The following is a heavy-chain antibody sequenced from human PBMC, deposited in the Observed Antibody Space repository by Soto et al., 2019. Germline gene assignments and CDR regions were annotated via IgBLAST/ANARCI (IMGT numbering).Heavy chain of an antibody. D-gene: IGHD6-13*01. V-gene: IGHV4-39*01. J-gene: IGHJ5*02. Sequence: SETLSLTCTVSGGSISSSSYYWGWIRQPPGKGLEWIGSIYYSGSTYYNPSLKSRVTISVDTSKYQFSLKLSSVTAADTAVYYCARHQSHSSSYVDPWGQGTLVTVSS. CDR1: GGSISSSSYY. CDR2: IYYSGST. CDR3: ARHQSHSSSYVDP.